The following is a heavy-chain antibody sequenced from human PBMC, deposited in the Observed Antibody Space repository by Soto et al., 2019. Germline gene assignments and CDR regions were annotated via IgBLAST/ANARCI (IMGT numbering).Heavy chain of an antibody. J-gene: IGHJ5*02. CDR3: ARRAPAANGFNWFDP. CDR2: IYYSGST. CDR1: GGSLSSYY. Sequence: SETLSLTCTVSGGSLSSYYWSWIRQPPGKGLEWIGYIYYSGSTNYNPSLKSRVTISVDTAKNQFSLKLSSVTAADTAVYYCARRAPAANGFNWFDPWGQGTLVTVSS. V-gene: IGHV4-59*01. D-gene: IGHD2-2*01.